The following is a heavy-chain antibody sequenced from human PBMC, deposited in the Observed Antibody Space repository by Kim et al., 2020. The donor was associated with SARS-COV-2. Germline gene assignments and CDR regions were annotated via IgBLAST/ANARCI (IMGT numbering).Heavy chain of an antibody. D-gene: IGHD6-19*01. CDR2: ISTYDGNP. J-gene: IGHJ4*02. Sequence: ASVKVSCTASGYSFTSYGITWVRQAPGQGLEWMGWISTYDGNPKYAQNLQDRVTMTADTSTATAYMELRSLRSDDTAVYYCGRGQWSQSVVDYWGQGTLVTVSS. V-gene: IGHV1-18*01. CDR1: GYSFTSYG. CDR3: GRGQWSQSVVDY.